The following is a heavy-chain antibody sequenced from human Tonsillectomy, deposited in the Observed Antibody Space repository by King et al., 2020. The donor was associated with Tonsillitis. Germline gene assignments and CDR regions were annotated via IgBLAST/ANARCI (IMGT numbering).Heavy chain of an antibody. CDR1: GGSISSYY. Sequence: QLQESGPGLVKPSETLSLTCTVSGGSISSYYWSWIRQPPGKGLEWIGHIHYSGSTNYNPSLKSRVIISVDTSKNQFSLRLSSVTAAATAVYYCARTSSYFDYWGQGTLVTVSS. CDR2: IHYSGST. V-gene: IGHV4-59*01. J-gene: IGHJ4*02. CDR3: ARTSSYFDY.